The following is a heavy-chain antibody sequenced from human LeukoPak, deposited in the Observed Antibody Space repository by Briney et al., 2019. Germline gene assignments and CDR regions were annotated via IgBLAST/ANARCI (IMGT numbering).Heavy chain of an antibody. Sequence: GGSLRLSCAASGFTFDDYGMSWVRQAPGKGLEWVSAINWNGGSTYYADSVKGRFTISRDNSKNTLYLQMNSLRAEDTAVYYCAAHGRDYDFWSGYPPAFDPWGQGTLVTVSS. J-gene: IGHJ5*02. CDR3: AAHGRDYDFWSGYPPAFDP. D-gene: IGHD3-3*01. V-gene: IGHV3-23*01. CDR1: GFTFDDYG. CDR2: INWNGGST.